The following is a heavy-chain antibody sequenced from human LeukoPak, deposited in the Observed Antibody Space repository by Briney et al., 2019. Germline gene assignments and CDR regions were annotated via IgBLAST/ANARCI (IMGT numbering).Heavy chain of an antibody. D-gene: IGHD4-11*01. Sequence: PSETLSLTCAVYGGSFSGYYWSWIRQPPGKGLEWIGYIYSSGSTNYNPSLKSRVTISVDTSRKQFSLKLSSVTAADTAVYYCARVCRTTGISRRYYYYFYMDVWGKGTTVTVSS. CDR1: GGSFSGYY. V-gene: IGHV4-59*01. J-gene: IGHJ6*03. CDR2: IYSSGST. CDR3: ARVCRTTGISRRYYYYFYMDV.